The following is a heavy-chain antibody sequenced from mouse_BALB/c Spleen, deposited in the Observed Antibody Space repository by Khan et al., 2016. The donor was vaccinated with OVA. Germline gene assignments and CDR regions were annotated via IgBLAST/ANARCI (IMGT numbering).Heavy chain of an antibody. D-gene: IGHD1-1*01. CDR1: GFTFSSFG. V-gene: IGHV5-17*02. CDR2: ISGDSSTI. J-gene: IGHJ2*01. CDR3: ASAYFYGYYFDQ. Sequence: EVELVESGGGLVQPGGSRKLSCVASGFTFSSFGMHWVRQAPEKRLEWVAYISGDSSTIYYTDTVKGRFTISRDNPKNTLFLQMTSLRSEDMAMYYCASAYFYGYYFDQWGQGTTLTVSS.